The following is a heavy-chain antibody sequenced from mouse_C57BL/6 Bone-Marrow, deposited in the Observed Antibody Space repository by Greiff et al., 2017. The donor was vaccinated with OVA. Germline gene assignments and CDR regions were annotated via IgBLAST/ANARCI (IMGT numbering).Heavy chain of an antibody. V-gene: IGHV5-17*01. D-gene: IGHD2-1*01. CDR1: GFTFSDYG. J-gene: IGHJ4*01. CDR2: ISSGSSTI. CDR3: ARDGNYTYYAMDY. Sequence: EVQRVESGGGLVKPGGSLKLSCAASGFTFSDYGMHWVRQAPEKGLEWVAYISSGSSTIYYADTVKGRFTISRDNAKNTLFLQMTSLRSEDTAMYYCARDGNYTYYAMDYWGQGTSVTVSS.